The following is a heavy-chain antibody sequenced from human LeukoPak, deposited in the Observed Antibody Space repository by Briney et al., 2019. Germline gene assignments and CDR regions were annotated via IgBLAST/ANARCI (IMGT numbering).Heavy chain of an antibody. CDR3: AMGGPTVTTPHY. V-gene: IGHV1-2*06. Sequence: GASXXXXXKASGYTFTGYYMHWVRQAPGQGLEWMGRINPNSGGTNYAQKFQGRVTMTRDTSISTAYMELSRLRSDDTAVYYCAMGGPTVTTPHYWGQGTLVTVSS. CDR2: INPNSGGT. D-gene: IGHD4-17*01. CDR1: GYTFTGYY. J-gene: IGHJ4*02.